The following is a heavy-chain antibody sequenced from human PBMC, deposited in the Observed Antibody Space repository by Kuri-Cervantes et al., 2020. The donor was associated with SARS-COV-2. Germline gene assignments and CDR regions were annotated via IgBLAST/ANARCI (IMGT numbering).Heavy chain of an antibody. V-gene: IGHV4-30-4*08. CDR2: IYYDGST. D-gene: IGHD2-2*02. CDR1: GGSITSGNYY. CDR3: ASSHCSSTSCYKWALDY. Sequence: SETLSLTCSVSGGSITSGNYYWSWIRQPPGKGLEWIGYIYYDGSTYYNPSLKSRLTISVDTSKNQFSLKLSSVTAADTAVYYCASSHCSSTSCYKWALDYWGQGTLVTVSS. J-gene: IGHJ4*02.